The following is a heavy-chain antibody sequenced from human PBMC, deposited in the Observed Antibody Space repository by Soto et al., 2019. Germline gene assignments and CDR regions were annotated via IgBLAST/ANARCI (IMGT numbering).Heavy chain of an antibody. CDR1: GFTFTSSA. V-gene: IGHV1-58*01. CDR2: IGVGSGNR. D-gene: IGHD2-8*01. CDR3: AALGVNFDH. J-gene: IGHJ4*02. Sequence: ASVKVSCKASGFTFTSSAVQWLRQSRGQRLEWIGWIGVGSGNRHYAQKFQERVTITRDMSTNTAYMELSSLRSEDTAVYYCAALGVNFDHWGQGTLVTV.